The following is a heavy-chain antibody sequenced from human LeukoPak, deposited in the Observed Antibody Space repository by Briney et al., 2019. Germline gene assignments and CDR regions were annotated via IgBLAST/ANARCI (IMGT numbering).Heavy chain of an antibody. CDR3: ASFSWGSGSYNQEAIWSWFDP. Sequence: GGSLRLSCAASGFTFSDYYMSWIRQAPGKGLEWVSYISSSSSYTNYADSVKGRFTISRDNAKNSLYLQMNSLRAEDTAVYYCASFSWGSGSYNQEAIWSWFDPWGQGTLVTVSS. CDR2: ISSSSSYT. D-gene: IGHD3-10*01. J-gene: IGHJ5*02. CDR1: GFTFSDYY. V-gene: IGHV3-11*03.